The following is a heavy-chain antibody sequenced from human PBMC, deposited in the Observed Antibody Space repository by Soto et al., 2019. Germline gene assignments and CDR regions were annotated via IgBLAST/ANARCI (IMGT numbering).Heavy chain of an antibody. CDR3: AIPPPLEVDGPEY. Sequence: PSETLSLTCTVSGGSISGSPYHWGWIRQPPGKGLEWIGSIGDDGRVYYNPSLTGRATLFVDTSKNRFSLNLNSVTAADTAVYYCAIPPPLEVDGPEYWGQGILVTVSS. CDR2: IGDDGRV. J-gene: IGHJ4*02. D-gene: IGHD3-9*01. CDR1: GGSISGSPYH. V-gene: IGHV4-39*02.